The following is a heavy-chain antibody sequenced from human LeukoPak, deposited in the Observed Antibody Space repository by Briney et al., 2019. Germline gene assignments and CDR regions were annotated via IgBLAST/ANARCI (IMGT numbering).Heavy chain of an antibody. J-gene: IGHJ5*02. CDR2: ISYDGSNK. CDR3: ARPGRYSGSYSNPPARGWFDP. Sequence: PGGSLRLSCAASGFTFSSYAMHWVRQAPGKGLEWVAVISYDGSNKYYADSVKGRFTISRDNSKNTLYLQMNSLRAEDTAVYYCARPGRYSGSYSNPPARGWFDPWGQGTLVTVSS. D-gene: IGHD1-26*01. V-gene: IGHV3-30*04. CDR1: GFTFSSYA.